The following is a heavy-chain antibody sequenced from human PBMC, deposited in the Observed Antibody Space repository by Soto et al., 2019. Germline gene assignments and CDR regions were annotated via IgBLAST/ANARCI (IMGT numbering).Heavy chain of an antibody. J-gene: IGHJ4*02. V-gene: IGHV3-30*18. D-gene: IGHD3-3*02. CDR2: ISYDGSNK. CDR1: GSTFSSYG. Sequence: QVQLVESGGGVVQPGRSLRLSCAASGSTFSSYGMHWVRQAPGKGLEWVAVISYDGSNKYYADSVKGRFTISRDNSKNTLYLQMNSLRAEDTAVYYCAKGISNPLAYWGQGTLVTVSS. CDR3: AKGISNPLAY.